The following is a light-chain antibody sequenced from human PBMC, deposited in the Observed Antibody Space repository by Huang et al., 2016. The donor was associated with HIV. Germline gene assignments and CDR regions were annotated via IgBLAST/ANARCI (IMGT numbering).Light chain of an antibody. Sequence: DIIRTKSPDSLVVSLAERATLNCRSSQSVYSSSTSKDYMAWFKQKPGQPPRLLLFWASTREAGVPDRFSGSGSGTHFTLTIANLEAEDAAIYYCQQYYSSPQTFGQGTRVEVK. CDR3: QQYYSSPQT. J-gene: IGKJ1*01. V-gene: IGKV4-1*01. CDR1: QSVYSSSTSKDY. CDR2: WAS.